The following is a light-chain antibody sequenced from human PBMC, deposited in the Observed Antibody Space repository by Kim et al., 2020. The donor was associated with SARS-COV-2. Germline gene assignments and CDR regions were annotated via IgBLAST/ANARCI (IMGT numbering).Light chain of an antibody. V-gene: IGKV1-5*03. Sequence: SASLGDRVTITCRASQSISSWLAWYRQKPGKAPKLLIYKASSLESGVPSRFSGSGSGTEFTLTISSLQPDDFATYYCQQYNSYSYTFGQGTKLEI. CDR3: QQYNSYSYT. CDR2: KAS. J-gene: IGKJ2*01. CDR1: QSISSW.